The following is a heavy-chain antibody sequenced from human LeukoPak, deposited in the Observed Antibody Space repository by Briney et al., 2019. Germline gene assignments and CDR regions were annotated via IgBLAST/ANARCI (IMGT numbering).Heavy chain of an antibody. Sequence: SETLSLTCTVSGGSISSYCWSWIRQPPGKGLEWIGYIYYSGSTNYNPSLKSRVTISVDTSKNQFSLKLSSVTAADTAVYYCARADLWGSYYFDYWGQGTLVTVSS. D-gene: IGHD4/OR15-4a*01. J-gene: IGHJ4*02. V-gene: IGHV4-59*01. CDR2: IYYSGST. CDR3: ARADLWGSYYFDY. CDR1: GGSISSYC.